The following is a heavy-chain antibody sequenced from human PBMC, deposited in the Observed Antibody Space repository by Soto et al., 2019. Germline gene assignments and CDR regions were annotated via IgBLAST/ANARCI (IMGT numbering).Heavy chain of an antibody. Sequence: ASVKVSCKASGGTFSSYAISWVREGPGQGLEWMGGIIPIFGTANYAQKFQGRVTITADESTSTAYMELSSLRSEDTAVYYCARDRVGATEYYYYYYGMDVWGQGTTVTVSS. J-gene: IGHJ6*02. CDR3: ARDRVGATEYYYYYYGMDV. V-gene: IGHV1-69*13. CDR2: IIPIFGTA. D-gene: IGHD1-26*01. CDR1: GGTFSSYA.